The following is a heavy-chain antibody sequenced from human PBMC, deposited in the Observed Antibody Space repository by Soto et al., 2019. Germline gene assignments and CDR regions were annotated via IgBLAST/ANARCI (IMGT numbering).Heavy chain of an antibody. CDR2: IWYDGSKV. V-gene: IGHV3-33*01. Sequence: QVQLVESGGGVVQPGRSLRLSCVASRFTFSSYGMHWVRQAPGKGLEWVAVIWYDGSKVYYADSVKGRFTISRDNSKNTLYRQMNSLRAEDTAVYYWARTGGSTAYGIDVWGQGTTVTVSS. J-gene: IGHJ6*02. D-gene: IGHD2-15*01. CDR1: RFTFSSYG. CDR3: ARTGGSTAYGIDV.